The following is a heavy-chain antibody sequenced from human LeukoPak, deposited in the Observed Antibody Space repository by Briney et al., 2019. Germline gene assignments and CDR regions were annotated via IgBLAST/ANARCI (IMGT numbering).Heavy chain of an antibody. J-gene: IGHJ5*02. D-gene: IGHD6-19*01. Sequence: SETLSLTCTVSGGSISSYYWSWIRQPAGKGLEWIGRIYTSGSTNYNPSLKSRVTMSVGTSKNQFSLKLSSVTAADTAVYYCARAIFFNSSGWYGNWFDPWGQGTLVTVSS. V-gene: IGHV4-4*07. CDR3: ARAIFFNSSGWYGNWFDP. CDR1: GGSISSYY. CDR2: IYTSGST.